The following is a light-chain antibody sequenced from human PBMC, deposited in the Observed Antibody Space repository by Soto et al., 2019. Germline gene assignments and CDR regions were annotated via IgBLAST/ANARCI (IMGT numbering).Light chain of an antibody. Sequence: DLQMTQSPSSLSASVGDRVTITCRANHDIGTYLNWYQHKPGKAPELLISAASTLRSGVPSRFSGRGSCTDFTLTISSLHPEDYATYYCQHTSDPFGGGTKVEIK. CDR3: QHTSDP. J-gene: IGKJ4*01. V-gene: IGKV1-39*01. CDR1: HDIGTY. CDR2: AAS.